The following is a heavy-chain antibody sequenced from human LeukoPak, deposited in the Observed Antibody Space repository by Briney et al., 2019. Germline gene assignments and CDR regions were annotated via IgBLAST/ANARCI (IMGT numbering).Heavy chain of an antibody. CDR3: ASHYGENYYFDY. J-gene: IGHJ4*02. Sequence: SETLSLTCIVSGGSISSFFWSWIRQPAGKGLEWIGRIYTSGSTGDTNYNPSLKSRVTMSLDTSKNQFSLNLTSVTAADTAVYYCASHYGENYYFDYWGQGTLVTVSS. V-gene: IGHV4-4*07. CDR2: IYTSGSTGDT. CDR1: GGSISSFF. D-gene: IGHD4-17*01.